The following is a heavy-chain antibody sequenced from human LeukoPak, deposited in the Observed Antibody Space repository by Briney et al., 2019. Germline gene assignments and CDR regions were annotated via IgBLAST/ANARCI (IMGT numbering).Heavy chain of an antibody. CDR1: GDTFSRYA. D-gene: IGHD3-22*01. CDR3: ARIRYYDSSGLTYYYYYGMDV. J-gene: IGHJ6*02. CDR2: IIPIFGTA. Sequence: SVKVSCKASGDTFSRYAISWVRQAPGQGLEWMGGIIPIFGTANYAQKFQGRVTITADESTSTAYMELSSLRSEDTAVYYCARIRYYDSSGLTYYYYYGMDVWGQGTTVTVSS. V-gene: IGHV1-69*01.